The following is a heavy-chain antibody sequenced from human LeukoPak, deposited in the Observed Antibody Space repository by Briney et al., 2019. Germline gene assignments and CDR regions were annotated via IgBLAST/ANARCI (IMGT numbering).Heavy chain of an antibody. D-gene: IGHD1-26*01. J-gene: IGHJ5*02. CDR3: AKDFYSGSSP. Sequence: GGSLRLSCAASGLTFSSYGMSWVRQAPGKGLEWVSAISGSGGSTYYADSVKGRFTISRDNSKNTLYLRMNSLRAEDTAVYYCAKDFYSGSSPWGQGTLVTVSS. CDR2: ISGSGGST. V-gene: IGHV3-23*01. CDR1: GLTFSSYG.